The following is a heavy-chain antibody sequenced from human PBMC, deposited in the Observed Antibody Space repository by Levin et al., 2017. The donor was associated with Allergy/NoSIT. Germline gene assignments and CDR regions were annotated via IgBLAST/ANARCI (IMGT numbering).Heavy chain of an antibody. CDR1: GASVSSDRYY. D-gene: IGHD5-12*01. CDR2: IYDSGVT. Sequence: SETLSLTCTVSGASVSSDRYYWTWIRQPPGRGLEWIGYIYDSGVTNYNPSLKSRVTISVDTSKNQFSLRLNSVTAADTAVYYCATCATYLEIVATMFDRWGHGTLVTVSS. J-gene: IGHJ2*01. CDR3: ATCATYLEIVATMFDR. V-gene: IGHV4-61*01.